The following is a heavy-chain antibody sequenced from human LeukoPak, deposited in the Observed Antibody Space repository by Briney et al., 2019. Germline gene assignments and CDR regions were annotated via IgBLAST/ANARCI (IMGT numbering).Heavy chain of an antibody. D-gene: IGHD1-7*01. CDR3: ARDLRLETTSGY. V-gene: IGHV3-72*01. Sequence: GGSLRLSCEASGFXFSDHYIDWVRQAPGKGLEWIGRIKNKANSYTTEYAASVKGRFTISRDDSKNSLYLQMNSLKTEDTAVYSCARDLRLETTSGYWGQGTLVTVSS. J-gene: IGHJ4*02. CDR1: GFXFSDHY. CDR2: IKNKANSYTT.